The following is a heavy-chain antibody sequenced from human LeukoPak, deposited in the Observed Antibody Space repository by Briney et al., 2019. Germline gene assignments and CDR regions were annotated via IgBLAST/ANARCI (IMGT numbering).Heavy chain of an antibody. Sequence: PGGSLRLSCTTSGFTFSNYAMRWVRQAPGTGLHWVSSISGSAITTYYAGSVKGRFAISRDSSKNTLYLQMTSLRAEDTAVYYCAKDQRFGDLDDYRGQGTLVTVSS. V-gene: IGHV3-23*01. CDR1: GFTFSNYA. J-gene: IGHJ4*02. CDR2: ISGSAITT. CDR3: AKDQRFGDLDDY. D-gene: IGHD3-10*01.